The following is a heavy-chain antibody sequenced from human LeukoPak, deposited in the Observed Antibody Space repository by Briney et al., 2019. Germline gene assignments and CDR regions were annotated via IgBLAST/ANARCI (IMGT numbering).Heavy chain of an antibody. J-gene: IGHJ6*03. D-gene: IGHD3/OR15-3a*01. CDR3: ARAQWTAFDYYYYMDV. CDR1: GFTFNKFA. Sequence: GGSLRLSCAASGFTFNKFAMTWVRQAPGKGLEWVANIKVDGSEKYYVDAVKGRFTISRDNAKDSLYLQMNGLRAEDTAIYYCARAQWTAFDYYYYMDVWGKGTTVTVSS. V-gene: IGHV3-7*01. CDR2: IKVDGSEK.